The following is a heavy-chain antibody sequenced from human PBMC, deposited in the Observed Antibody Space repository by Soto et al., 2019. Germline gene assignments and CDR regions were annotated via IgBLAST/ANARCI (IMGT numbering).Heavy chain of an antibody. Sequence: GGSLRLSCVVSGFTLSDYGLNWVRQAPGKRLEWVSYISDRGSRMFYADSVKGRFTISRDTANNSLHLQMNSLRVEHTAVYYCAPQGVGATGYIYWGQGTLVTVSS. CDR1: GFTLSDYG. CDR3: APQGVGATGYIY. V-gene: IGHV3-48*01. CDR2: ISDRGSRM. J-gene: IGHJ4*02. D-gene: IGHD1-26*01.